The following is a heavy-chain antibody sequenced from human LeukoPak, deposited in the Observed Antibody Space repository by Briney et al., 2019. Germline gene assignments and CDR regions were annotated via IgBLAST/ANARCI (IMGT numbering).Heavy chain of an antibody. CDR3: ARAQRYCGSTSCYAPVAF. Sequence: ASVKVSCKASGYTFTSYDINWVRQATGQGLEWMGWMNPNSGNTDYAQKFQGRVTMTRNTSITTAYMELSSLRSEDTAEHYCARAQRYCGSTSCYAPVAFWGQGTLVTVSS. J-gene: IGHJ4*02. V-gene: IGHV1-8*01. D-gene: IGHD2-2*01. CDR2: MNPNSGNT. CDR1: GYTFTSYD.